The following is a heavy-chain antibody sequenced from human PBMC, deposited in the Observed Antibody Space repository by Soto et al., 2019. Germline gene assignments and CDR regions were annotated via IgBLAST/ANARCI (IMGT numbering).Heavy chain of an antibody. J-gene: IGHJ4*02. CDR2: INQNGGAM. D-gene: IGHD1-1*01. CDR3: ARVWNDGRFDY. V-gene: IGHV3-7*01. CDR1: GFTFSNYW. Sequence: EVQLVESGGGLVQPGGSLRLSCAASGFTFSNYWMTWVRQAPGKGLEWVASINQNGGAMHYVDSVKGRFTVSRDNAKNSLYLPVNSLRAEDTAVFYCARVWNDGRFDYWGQGTLVTVSS.